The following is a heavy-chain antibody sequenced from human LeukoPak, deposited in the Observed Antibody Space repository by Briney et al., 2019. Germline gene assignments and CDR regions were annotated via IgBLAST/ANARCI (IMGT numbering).Heavy chain of an antibody. CDR3: ARVGSSLNWFDP. V-gene: IGHV4-38-2*02. CDR1: GHSISSRYY. Sequence: SETLSLTCTVSGHSISSRYYWGWIRQPPGKGLEWIGSIYHSGSTYYNPSLKSRVAISLDTSKNRFSLKMTSVTAADTAVYYCARVGSSLNWFDPWGQGTLVTVSS. J-gene: IGHJ5*02. D-gene: IGHD6-13*01. CDR2: IYHSGST.